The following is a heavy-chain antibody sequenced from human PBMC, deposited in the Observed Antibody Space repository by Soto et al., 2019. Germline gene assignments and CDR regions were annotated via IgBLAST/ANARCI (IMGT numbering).Heavy chain of an antibody. Sequence: QVQLVQSGAEVKKPGASVKVSCKASGYTFTTYALHWVRQAPGQRPECMGWINPASGHTKYSKKFQDRVTITRDTSASTGYMELSSLRSEDTAVYYCGRAVVGATGEMLYNAMDVWGQGNTVTVSS. V-gene: IGHV1-3*01. CDR3: GRAVVGATGEMLYNAMDV. D-gene: IGHD1-26*01. CDR1: GYTFTTYA. CDR2: INPASGHT. J-gene: IGHJ6*02.